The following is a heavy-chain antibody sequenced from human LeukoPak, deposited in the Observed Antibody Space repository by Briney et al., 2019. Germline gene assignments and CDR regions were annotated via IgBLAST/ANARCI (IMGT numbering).Heavy chain of an antibody. J-gene: IGHJ4*02. CDR1: GFTFSDYY. D-gene: IGHD7-27*01. CDR2: TNQDGSQK. CDR3: GAWGSGNY. V-gene: IGHV3-7*03. Sequence: GGSLRLSCAASGFTFSDYYMSWIRQAPGKGLEWVANTNQDGSQKYYVDSVRGRFTISRDNAEKLFYLQINSLRVEDTAIYYCGAWGSGNYWGQGTLVTVSS.